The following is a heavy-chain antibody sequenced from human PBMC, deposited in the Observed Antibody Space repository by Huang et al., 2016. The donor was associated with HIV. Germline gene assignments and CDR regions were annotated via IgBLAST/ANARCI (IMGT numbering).Heavy chain of an antibody. CDR1: GGSFSGYY. D-gene: IGHD3-22*01. Sequence: QVQLEQWGAGLLKASETLSLTCAVYGGSFSGYYWNWLRQAPGKGLEWAGEINHSGNTNYNPSLKSRVNMAVDTSKSQFSLYLTSLSAADTGTYCCARRYNSRRDYWGRGTLVTVHS. CDR2: INHSGNT. CDR3: ARRYNSRRDY. J-gene: IGHJ4*02. V-gene: IGHV4-34*02.